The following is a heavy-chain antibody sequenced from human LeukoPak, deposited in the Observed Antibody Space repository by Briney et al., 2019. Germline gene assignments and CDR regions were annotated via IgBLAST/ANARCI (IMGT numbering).Heavy chain of an antibody. V-gene: IGHV3-30*04. J-gene: IGHJ4*02. Sequence: GGSLRLSCAASGLTFSSYATHWVRQAPGKGLEWVAVISYDGSNKYYADSVKGRFTISRDNSKNTLYLQMNSLRAEDTAVYYCARVTLQLVYFDYWGQGTLVTVSS. CDR1: GLTFSSYA. CDR3: ARVTLQLVYFDY. D-gene: IGHD6-6*01. CDR2: ISYDGSNK.